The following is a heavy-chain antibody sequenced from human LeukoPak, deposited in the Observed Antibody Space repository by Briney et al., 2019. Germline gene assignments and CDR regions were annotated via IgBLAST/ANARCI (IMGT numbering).Heavy chain of an antibody. CDR2: ISYDGSNK. CDR1: GFTFSSYG. V-gene: IGHV3-30*03. CDR3: ARVNWNDVLFDY. Sequence: GGSLRLSCAASGFTFSSYGMHWVRQAPGKGLEWVAVISYDGSNKYYADSVKGRFAISRDNSKNTLYLQMNSLRAEDTAVYYCARVNWNDVLFDYWGQGTLVTVSS. D-gene: IGHD1-1*01. J-gene: IGHJ4*02.